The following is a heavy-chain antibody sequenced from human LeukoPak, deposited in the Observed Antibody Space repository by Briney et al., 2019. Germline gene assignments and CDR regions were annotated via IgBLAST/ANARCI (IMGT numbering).Heavy chain of an antibody. D-gene: IGHD3-10*01. CDR3: ARGGDGSGSYSGYYYYYYMDV. CDR1: GFTFSSYW. CDR2: IKRDGSEK. J-gene: IGHJ6*03. V-gene: IGHV3-7*01. Sequence: GGSLRLSCAASGFTFSSYWMSWVRQAPGKGLEWVANIKRDGSEKYYVDSVKGRFTISRDNAKNSLYLQMNSLRAEDTAVYYCARGGDGSGSYSGYYYYYYMDVWGKGTTVTVSS.